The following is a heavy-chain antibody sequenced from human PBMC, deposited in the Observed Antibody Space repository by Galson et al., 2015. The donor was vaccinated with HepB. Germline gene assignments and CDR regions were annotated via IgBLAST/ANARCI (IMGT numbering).Heavy chain of an antibody. V-gene: IGHV3-9*01. J-gene: IGHJ5*02. CDR2: ISWNGRNT. CDR1: GFKFDDYA. Sequence: SLRLSCAASGFKFDDYAMLWVRQAPEKGLEWVSGISWNGRNTDYADSVKGRFTISRDNAKNSLYMQMNSLRAEDTAIYYCAKDVYITLGGWFDPWGQGTLVTVSS. D-gene: IGHD3-16*01. CDR3: AKDVYITLGGWFDP.